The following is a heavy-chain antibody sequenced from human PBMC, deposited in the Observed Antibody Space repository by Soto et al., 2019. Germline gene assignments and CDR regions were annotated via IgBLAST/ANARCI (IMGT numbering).Heavy chain of an antibody. CDR3: ARPPPPSTDRYYYYYMDV. CDR2: INSDGSST. Sequence: GGSLRLSCAASGFTFSSYWMHWVRQAPGKGLVWVSRINSDGSSTSYADSVKGRFTISRDNAKNTLYLQMNSLRAEDTAVYYCARPPPPSTDRYYYYYMDVWGKGTTVTVSS. CDR1: GFTFSSYW. D-gene: IGHD4-4*01. V-gene: IGHV3-74*01. J-gene: IGHJ6*03.